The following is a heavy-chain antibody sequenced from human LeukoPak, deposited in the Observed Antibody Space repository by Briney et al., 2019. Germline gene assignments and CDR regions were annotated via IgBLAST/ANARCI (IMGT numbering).Heavy chain of an antibody. V-gene: IGHV4-39*01. CDR3: ARTIFGVVIMAYNWFDP. D-gene: IGHD3-3*01. J-gene: IGHJ5*02. CDR2: IYYSGST. Sequence: SETLSLTCTVSGGSISSSSYYWGWIRQPPGKGLEWIGSIYYSGSTYYNPSLKSRVTISVDTSKNQFSLKLSSVTAADTAVYYCARTIFGVVIMAYNWFDPWGRGTLVTVSS. CDR1: GGSISSSSYY.